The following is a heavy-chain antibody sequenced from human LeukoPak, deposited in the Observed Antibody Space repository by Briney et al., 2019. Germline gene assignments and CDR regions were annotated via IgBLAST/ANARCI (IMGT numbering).Heavy chain of an antibody. Sequence: GGSLRLSCAASGFTFSSYGMHWVRQAPGKGLEWVAVISYDGSNKYYADSVKGRFTISRGNSKNTLYLQMNSLRAEDTAVYYCAKNAVTTVYYYYGMDVWGQGTTVTVSS. CDR3: AKNAVTTVYYYYGMDV. CDR2: ISYDGSNK. V-gene: IGHV3-30*18. J-gene: IGHJ6*02. CDR1: GFTFSSYG. D-gene: IGHD4-17*01.